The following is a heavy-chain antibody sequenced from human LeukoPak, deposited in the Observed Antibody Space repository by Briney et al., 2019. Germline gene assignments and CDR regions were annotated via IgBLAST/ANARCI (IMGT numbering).Heavy chain of an antibody. CDR3: ARGGWNLRFDY. CDR1: GFTFSAYG. D-gene: IGHD1-1*01. CDR2: ISSSSSYI. V-gene: IGHV3-21*01. Sequence: GGSLRLSCAASGFTFSAYGMTWLRQAPGKGLEGVSSISSSSSYIYYADSVKGRFTMSRDNAKNSLYLQMNSLRAEGTAVYYCARGGWNLRFDYWGQGTLVTVSS. J-gene: IGHJ4*02.